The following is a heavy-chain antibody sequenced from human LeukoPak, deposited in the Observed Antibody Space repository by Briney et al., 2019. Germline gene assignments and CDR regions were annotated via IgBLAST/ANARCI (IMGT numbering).Heavy chain of an antibody. CDR1: GYSIRTSHY. V-gene: IGHV4-38-2*02. CDR3: ARAGDIAMAYPAYFDY. Sequence: PSETLPLTCTVSGYSIRTSHYWGWIRQSPGKGLEWIGNIYRSGTTYYNPSLKSRVTISMDTSKNQFSLKLTSVTAADTAVYYCARAGDIAMAYPAYFDYWGQGTPVIVSS. J-gene: IGHJ4*02. CDR2: IYRSGTT. D-gene: IGHD5-18*01.